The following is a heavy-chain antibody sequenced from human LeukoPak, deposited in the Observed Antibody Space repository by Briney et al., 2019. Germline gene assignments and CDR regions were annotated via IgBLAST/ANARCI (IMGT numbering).Heavy chain of an antibody. J-gene: IGHJ4*02. Sequence: GESLQISCKGSGYSFTSYWIGWVRPMPGKGLEWMGIIYPGDSDTRYSPSFQGQVTISADKSISTAYLQWSSLKASDTAMYYCARTTIDYLVAYWGQGTLVTVSS. V-gene: IGHV5-51*01. CDR2: IYPGDSDT. D-gene: IGHD5-12*01. CDR1: GYSFTSYW. CDR3: ARTTIDYLVAY.